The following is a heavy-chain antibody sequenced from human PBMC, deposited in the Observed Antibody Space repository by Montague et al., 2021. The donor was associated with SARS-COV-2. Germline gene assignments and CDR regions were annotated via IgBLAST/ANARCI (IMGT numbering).Heavy chain of an antibody. CDR3: ARHSGYYDRSGYYDY. Sequence: TLSLTCTVYGDSISSGGYFWNWIRQHPEKGLEYIGHISYSGSTXYNPSFRSRVSISMDTSENQFSLKMNSVTAADTAVYYCARHSGYYDRSGYYDYWGQGTLVTVSS. CDR2: ISYSGST. J-gene: IGHJ4*02. D-gene: IGHD3-22*01. V-gene: IGHV4-31*03. CDR1: GDSISSGGYF.